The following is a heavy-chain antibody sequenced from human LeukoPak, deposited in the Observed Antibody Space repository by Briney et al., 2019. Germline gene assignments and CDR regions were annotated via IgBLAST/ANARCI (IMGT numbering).Heavy chain of an antibody. D-gene: IGHD6-13*01. CDR2: ISSSSSYI. V-gene: IGHV3-21*01. CDR1: GFTFSSYA. Sequence: GGSLRLSCAASGFTFSSYAMSWVRQAPGKGLEWVSSISSSSSYIYYADSVKGRFTISRDNAKNSLYLQMNSLRAEDTAVYYCAREPLFRSSSWSVDYWGQGTLVTVSS. J-gene: IGHJ4*02. CDR3: AREPLFRSSSWSVDY.